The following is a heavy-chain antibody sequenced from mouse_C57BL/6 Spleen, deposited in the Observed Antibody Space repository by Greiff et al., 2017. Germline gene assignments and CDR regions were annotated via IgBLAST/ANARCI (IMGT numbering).Heavy chain of an antibody. CDR2: IDPANGNT. V-gene: IGHV14-3*01. CDR3: ARSRYGSSYWYFDV. Sequence: EVNVVESVAELVRPGASVKLSCTASGFNIKNTYMHWVKQRPEQGLEWIGRIDPANGNTKYAPKFQGKATITADTSSNTAYLQLSSLTSEDTAIYYCARSRYGSSYWYFDVWGTGTTVTVSS. CDR1: GFNIKNTY. D-gene: IGHD1-1*01. J-gene: IGHJ1*03.